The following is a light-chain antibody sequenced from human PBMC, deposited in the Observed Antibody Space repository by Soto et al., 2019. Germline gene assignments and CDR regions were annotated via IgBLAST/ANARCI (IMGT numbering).Light chain of an antibody. J-gene: IGLJ1*01. CDR2: GNS. CDR1: SSNIGAGYD. CDR3: QSNDISLSGLYV. V-gene: IGLV1-40*01. Sequence: QSVLTQPPSVSGAPGQRVTISCTGSSSNIGAGYDVHWYQQLPGTAPKLLIYGNSNRPSGVPDRFSGSKSGTSASLAITGLQAEDEADNYCQSNDISLSGLYVFGTGTKVPVL.